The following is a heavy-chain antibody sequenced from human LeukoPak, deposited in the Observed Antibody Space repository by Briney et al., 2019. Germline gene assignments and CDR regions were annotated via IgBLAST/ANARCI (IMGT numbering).Heavy chain of an antibody. Sequence: GGSLRPSCAASGFTFSSYAMHWVRQAPGKGLEWVAVISYDGSNKYYADSVKGRFTISRDNSKNTLYLQMNSLRAEDTAVYYCAREEEAAADDYYYYGMDVWGQGTTVTVSS. D-gene: IGHD6-13*01. V-gene: IGHV3-30-3*01. CDR3: AREEEAAADDYYYYGMDV. CDR2: ISYDGSNK. CDR1: GFTFSSYA. J-gene: IGHJ6*02.